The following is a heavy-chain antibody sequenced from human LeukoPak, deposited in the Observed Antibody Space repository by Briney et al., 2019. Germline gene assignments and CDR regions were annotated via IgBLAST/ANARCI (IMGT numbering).Heavy chain of an antibody. CDR3: ARAYPNSSGYSYDY. Sequence: PSQTLSLTCTVSGGSISSGSYYWSWIRQPAGKGLEWLGRIYTSGSTNYNPSLKSRVTISVDTSKNQFSLKLSSVTAADTAVYYCARAYPNSSGYSYDYWGQGTLVTVSS. D-gene: IGHD3-22*01. J-gene: IGHJ4*02. V-gene: IGHV4-61*02. CDR2: IYTSGST. CDR1: GGSISSGSYY.